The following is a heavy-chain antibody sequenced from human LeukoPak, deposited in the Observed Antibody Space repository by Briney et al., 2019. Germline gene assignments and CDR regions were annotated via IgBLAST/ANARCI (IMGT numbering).Heavy chain of an antibody. CDR2: INPNSGAT. J-gene: IGHJ1*01. CDR3: ARDRYCRGSSCPFQH. V-gene: IGHV1-2*02. CDR1: GYTFIAYY. D-gene: IGHD2-2*01. Sequence: GASVKVSSKASGYTFIAYYMFWVRQAPGQGLEWMGWINPNSGATGHAQKFQGRVTMTRDTSISISYMEVTGLRSDDTAVYFCARDRYCRGSSCPFQHWGQGTMVTVSS.